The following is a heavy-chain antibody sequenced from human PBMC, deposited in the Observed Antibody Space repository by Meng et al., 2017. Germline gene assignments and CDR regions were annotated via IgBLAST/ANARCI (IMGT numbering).Heavy chain of an antibody. CDR2: INPSGGST. Sequence: ASAKVSCKASGYTFTSYYMHWVRQAPGQGLEGMGIINPSGGSTSYAQKFQGRVIMTRDTYTSTDYMELSSLRSEDAAVYYCARRTRNTMIVVDDAFDIWGQGPMVTVSS. D-gene: IGHD3-22*01. V-gene: IGHV1-46*01. CDR1: GYTFTSYY. CDR3: ARRTRNTMIVVDDAFDI. J-gene: IGHJ3*02.